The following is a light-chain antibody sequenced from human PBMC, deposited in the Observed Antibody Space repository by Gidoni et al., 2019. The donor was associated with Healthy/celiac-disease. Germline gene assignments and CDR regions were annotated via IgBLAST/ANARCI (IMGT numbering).Light chain of an antibody. Sequence: EIVLTQSPATLSLSPGERATLSCRASQSVSSYLAWYQQKPGQAPRLLIYDASNRATGIPARFSGRGSGTDFTLTISSLEPEDFAVYYCQQRSNWLITFGPGTKVDIK. CDR3: QQRSNWLIT. CDR2: DAS. J-gene: IGKJ3*01. CDR1: QSVSSY. V-gene: IGKV3-11*01.